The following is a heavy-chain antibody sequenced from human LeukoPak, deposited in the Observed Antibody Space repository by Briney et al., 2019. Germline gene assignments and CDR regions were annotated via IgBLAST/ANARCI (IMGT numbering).Heavy chain of an antibody. CDR3: ARNSGDY. J-gene: IGHJ4*02. V-gene: IGHV4-4*07. D-gene: IGHD4-23*01. Sequence: PSETLSLTCSGYGGSISDFYWSWIRQPAGKGLEWIGRIYTSGNTNYNPSLKSRVTMSLDTSKNQFFLKLSSVTAADTAVYYCARNSGDYWGQGTLVTVSS. CDR1: GGSISDFY. CDR2: IYTSGNT.